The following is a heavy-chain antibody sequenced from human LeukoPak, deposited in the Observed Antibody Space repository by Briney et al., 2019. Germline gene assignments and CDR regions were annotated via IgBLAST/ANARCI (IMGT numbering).Heavy chain of an antibody. V-gene: IGHV3-23*01. CDR2: ISGSGGNT. CDR1: GFIFSTYA. D-gene: IGHD1-26*01. J-gene: IGHJ4*02. Sequence: GGSLRLSCAASGFIFSTYAMNWVRQAPGKGLEWVSGISGSGGNTHYADSVKGRFTISRDNSKNTLYLQMNSLTAEDTAVYYCAKGREWELPTYFDYWGQGTLVTVSS. CDR3: AKGREWELPTYFDY.